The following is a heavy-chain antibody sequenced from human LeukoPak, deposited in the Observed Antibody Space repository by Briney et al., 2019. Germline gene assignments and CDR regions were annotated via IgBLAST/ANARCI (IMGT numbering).Heavy chain of an antibody. D-gene: IGHD3-22*01. CDR2: IYSGGST. CDR3: AREGSIYYYDSSGYLGY. V-gene: IGHV4-61*02. Sequence: PSQTLSLTCTVSGDSTSSGAYYWSWIRQPAGKGLEWFGRIYSGGSTNYNPSLKSRVTISVDTSKNQFSLKLSSVTAADTAVYYCAREGSIYYYDSSGYLGYWGRGTLVTVSS. J-gene: IGHJ4*02. CDR1: GDSTSSGAYY.